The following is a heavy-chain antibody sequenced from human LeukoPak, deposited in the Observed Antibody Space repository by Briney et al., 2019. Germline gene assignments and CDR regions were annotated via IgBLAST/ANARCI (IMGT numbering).Heavy chain of an antibody. CDR1: GYGISSDYY. CDR3: ARIITMIRGERSGYFAS. J-gene: IGHJ4*02. V-gene: IGHV4-38-2*01. Sequence: TSETLSLTCALFGYGISSDYYWGWNRQPPGKGLEWMASIYHSGSTYYNPSLKNRVTISVDTSKSQLSLELLSVTAADTAVYYCARIITMIRGERSGYFASWGQGTLVTVSS. D-gene: IGHD3-10*01. CDR2: IYHSGST.